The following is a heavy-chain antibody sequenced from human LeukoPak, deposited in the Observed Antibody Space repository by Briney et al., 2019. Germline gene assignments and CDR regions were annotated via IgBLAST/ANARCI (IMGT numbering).Heavy chain of an antibody. J-gene: IGHJ5*02. V-gene: IGHV4-4*07. CDR1: GGSFSGYY. CDR2: IYTSGST. Sequence: SETLSLTCAVYGGSFSGYYWSWIRQPAGKGLEWIGRIYTSGSTNYNPSLKSRVTMSVDTSKNQFSLKLSSVTAADTAVYYCARDRMAAAGYRNWFDPWGQGTLVTVSS. CDR3: ARDRMAAAGYRNWFDP. D-gene: IGHD6-13*01.